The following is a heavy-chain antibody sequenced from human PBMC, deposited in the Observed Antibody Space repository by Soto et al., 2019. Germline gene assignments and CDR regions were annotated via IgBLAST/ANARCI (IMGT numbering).Heavy chain of an antibody. CDR1: GYTFTRYS. V-gene: IGHV1-46*01. Sequence: QVQLVQSGAEVKKPGASVKVSCKASGYTFTRYSIHWVRQAPGQGVEWMGIINPSGGSTSYAQKFQARVTMTSDTSTSTVYMELGSLISEDTAVYYCARDPCSGASCYNWFDPWGQGTLVTVSS. J-gene: IGHJ5*02. CDR2: INPSGGST. D-gene: IGHD2-15*01. CDR3: ARDPCSGASCYNWFDP.